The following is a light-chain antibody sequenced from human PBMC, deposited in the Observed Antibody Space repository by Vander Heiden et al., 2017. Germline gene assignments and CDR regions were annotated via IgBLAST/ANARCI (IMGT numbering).Light chain of an antibody. CDR2: DAS. V-gene: IGKV1-33*01. Sequence: DIQMTQSPSSLSASVGDRVTITCQASQDISNYLNWYQQKPGKAPKLLIYDASNLETGVPSRFSGSGSGTDFTFTISSLQPEDIATYYCQQYDNLPITFGHGTLLEIK. CDR1: QDISNY. J-gene: IGKJ5*01. CDR3: QQYDNLPIT.